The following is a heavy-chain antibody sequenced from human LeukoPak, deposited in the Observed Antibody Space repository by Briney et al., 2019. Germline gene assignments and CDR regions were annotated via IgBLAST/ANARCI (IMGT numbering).Heavy chain of an antibody. Sequence: GSLRLSCTVPGFTVSSNSMSWVRQPPGKGLEWIGEINHSGSTNYNPSLKSRVTTSVDTSKNQFSLKLSSVTAADTAVYYCAREYGSGSYYHYFDYWGQGTLVTVSS. CDR1: GFTVSSNS. CDR3: AREYGSGSYYHYFDY. J-gene: IGHJ4*02. D-gene: IGHD3-10*01. V-gene: IGHV4-34*01. CDR2: INHSGST.